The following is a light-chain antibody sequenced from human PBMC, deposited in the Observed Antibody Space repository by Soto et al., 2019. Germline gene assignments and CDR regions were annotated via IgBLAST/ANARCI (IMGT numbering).Light chain of an antibody. J-gene: IGLJ3*02. CDR1: SSDVGAYNY. Sequence: QSALTQPPSASGSPGQSVTISCTGTSSDVGAYNYVSWYRQHPGKAPKLLIFEVNSRPSGVPDRFSGSKSGNTASLTVSGLQAEDESHYYCSSYAGSNTWLFGGGTKLTVL. V-gene: IGLV2-8*01. CDR3: SSYAGSNTWL. CDR2: EVN.